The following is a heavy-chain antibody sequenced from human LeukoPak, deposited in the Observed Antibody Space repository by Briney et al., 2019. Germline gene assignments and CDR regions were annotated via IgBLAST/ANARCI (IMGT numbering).Heavy chain of an antibody. CDR1: GGYISSYY. D-gene: IGHD5-24*01. CDR2: IYYSGST. J-gene: IGHJ4*02. CDR3: ARGRRDGYNLEYFDN. V-gene: IGHV4-39*01. Sequence: SETLSLTCSVSGGYISSYYWGWIRQPPGKGLQWIGGIYYSGSTYYNPSLKSRVTISVDTSKIQFSLKLSSVTAADTAVYYCARGRRDGYNLEYFDNWGEGTLVTVSS.